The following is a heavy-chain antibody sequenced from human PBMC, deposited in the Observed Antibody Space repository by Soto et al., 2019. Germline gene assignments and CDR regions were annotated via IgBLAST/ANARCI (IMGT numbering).Heavy chain of an antibody. CDR2: TSADSGVT. CDR1: GYSFTHYG. J-gene: IGHJ4*02. D-gene: IGHD2-2*01. V-gene: IGHV1-18*04. CDR3: ARNERRTCTSSTCYYCDY. Sequence: QVQLVQSGAEVKEPGASVKVSCKASGYSFTHYGLSWVRQAPGQGLEWMAWTSADSGVTNYAPKPQGRVTLTTDTSTGTAYMELRSLRSDDTAVYYCARNERRTCTSSTCYYCDYWGQGTVVCVSS.